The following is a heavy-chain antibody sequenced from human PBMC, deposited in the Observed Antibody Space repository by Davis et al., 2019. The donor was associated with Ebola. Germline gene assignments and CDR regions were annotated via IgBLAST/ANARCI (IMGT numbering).Heavy chain of an antibody. CDR3: TTGLGYSKS. Sequence: PGGSLRLSCAASGFTFSNAWMSWVRQAPGKGLEWVCRIKSKTDDGTTDYAAPVKGRFTISRDNSKNTLYLQMNSLKTEDTAVYYCTTGLGYSKSWGQGTLVTVSS. V-gene: IGHV3-15*01. D-gene: IGHD6-13*01. J-gene: IGHJ5*02. CDR2: IKSKTDDGTT. CDR1: GFTFSNAW.